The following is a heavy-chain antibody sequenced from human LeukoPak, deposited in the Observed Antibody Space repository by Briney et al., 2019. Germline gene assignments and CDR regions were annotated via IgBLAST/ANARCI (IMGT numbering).Heavy chain of an antibody. CDR1: GFTFSSYA. CDR2: ISSSSSYI. V-gene: IGHV3-21*01. D-gene: IGHD6-19*01. Sequence: GGSLRLSCAASGFTFSSYAMSWVRQAPGKGLEWVSTISSSSSYIYYADSVKGRFTISRDNAKNSLYLQMNSLRAEDTAVYYCAREKSSGWYPYYFDYWGQGTLVTDSS. J-gene: IGHJ4*02. CDR3: AREKSSGWYPYYFDY.